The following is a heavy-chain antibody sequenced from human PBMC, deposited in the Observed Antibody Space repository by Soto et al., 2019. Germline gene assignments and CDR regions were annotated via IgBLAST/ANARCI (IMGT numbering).Heavy chain of an antibody. V-gene: IGHV3-30*18. CDR2: ISYDGSDK. D-gene: IGHD3-3*01. J-gene: IGHJ4*02. CDR3: AKSSKNLWSLDDY. CDR1: GFTFSKYG. Sequence: QVQLVESGGGVVQPGTSLRLSCAASGFTFSKYGMHWVRQAPGKGLEWVTVISYDGSDKYYADFVKGRFTISRDNAENTLFLQMNSLRPEDTAVYYCAKSSKNLWSLDDYWGQGTLVTVSS.